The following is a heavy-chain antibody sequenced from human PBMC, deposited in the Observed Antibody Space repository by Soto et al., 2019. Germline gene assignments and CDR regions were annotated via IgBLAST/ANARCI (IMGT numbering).Heavy chain of an antibody. CDR1: GFSVSAYT. Sequence: QVQLVESGGGVVQPGRSLRLSCAASGFSVSAYTVHWVRQAPGKGLEWVAVISSDGNHKYYTDSVKGRFAISSDTSTNPVFLQMSSLGPEDTAVYYSARWEPPLFDYWGQGTLVTVSS. V-gene: IGHV3-30*09. CDR3: ARWEPPLFDY. D-gene: IGHD1-1*01. CDR2: ISSDGNHK. J-gene: IGHJ4*02.